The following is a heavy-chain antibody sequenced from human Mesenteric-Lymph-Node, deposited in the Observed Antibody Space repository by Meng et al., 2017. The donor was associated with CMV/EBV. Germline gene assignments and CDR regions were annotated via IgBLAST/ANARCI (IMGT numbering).Heavy chain of an antibody. D-gene: IGHD3-10*01. J-gene: IGHJ4*02. CDR2: IYPGDSDT. CDR3: ARFALRPFVRFDY. V-gene: IGHV5-51*01. CDR1: GYTFTNYW. Sequence: GESLKISCKGSGYTFTNYWIGWVRQMPGKGLEWMGTIYPGDSDTRYSPSFQGQVTISADKSISTAYLQWSSLKASDTAMYYCARFALRPFVRFDYWGQGTLVTVSS.